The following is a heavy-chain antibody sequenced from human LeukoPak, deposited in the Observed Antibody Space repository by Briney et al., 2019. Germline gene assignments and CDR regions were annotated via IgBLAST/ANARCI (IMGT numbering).Heavy chain of an antibody. CDR3: ARGFCSGGICYRITGTFDV. CDR1: GFTFSSYS. Sequence: GGSLRLSCAASGFTFSSYSMNWVRQAPGKGLEWVSYISSSSSTIYYADSVKGRFTISRDNAKNSLFLEMTSLRADDTAVYYCARGFCSGGICYRITGTFDVWGQGTMVTVSS. V-gene: IGHV3-48*04. CDR2: ISSSSSTI. D-gene: IGHD2-15*01. J-gene: IGHJ3*01.